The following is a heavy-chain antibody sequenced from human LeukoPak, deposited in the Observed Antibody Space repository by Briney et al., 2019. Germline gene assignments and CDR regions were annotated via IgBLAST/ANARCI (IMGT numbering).Heavy chain of an antibody. D-gene: IGHD4-17*01. J-gene: IGHJ4*02. Sequence: ASVKVSCKASGYTLTSYDINWVRQATGQGLEWMGWMNPNSGNTGYAQKFQGRVTMTRNTSISTAYMELSSLRSEDTAVYYCARGLTTVTTEGADYWGQGTLVTVSS. CDR3: ARGLTTVTTEGADY. CDR1: GYTLTSYD. V-gene: IGHV1-8*01. CDR2: MNPNSGNT.